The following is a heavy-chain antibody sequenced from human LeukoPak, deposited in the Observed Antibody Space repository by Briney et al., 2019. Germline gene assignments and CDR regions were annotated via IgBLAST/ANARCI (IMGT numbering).Heavy chain of an antibody. J-gene: IGHJ4*02. Sequence: PGGSLRLSCAASGFTFSSYAMSWVRQAPGKGLEWVSAISGSGGSTYYADSVKGRFTISRDNSKNTLYLQMNSLRAEDTALYYCAKDTAGNSGNFDYWGQGTLVTVSS. CDR3: AKDTAGNSGNFDY. D-gene: IGHD5-12*01. CDR2: ISGSGGST. CDR1: GFTFSSYA. V-gene: IGHV3-23*01.